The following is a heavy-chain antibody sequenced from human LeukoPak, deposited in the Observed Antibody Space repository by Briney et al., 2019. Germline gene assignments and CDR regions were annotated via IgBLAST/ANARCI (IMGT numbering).Heavy chain of an antibody. D-gene: IGHD4-17*01. CDR2: IWYDGSNK. Sequence: GGSLRLSCAASGFTFSSYGMHWVRQAPGKGLEWVAVIWYDGSNKYYADSVKGRFTISRDNSKNTLYLQMNSLRAEDTAVYYCARDAYGYGDRGGMDVWGQGTTVTVSS. CDR1: GFTFSSYG. CDR3: ARDAYGYGDRGGMDV. J-gene: IGHJ6*02. V-gene: IGHV3-33*01.